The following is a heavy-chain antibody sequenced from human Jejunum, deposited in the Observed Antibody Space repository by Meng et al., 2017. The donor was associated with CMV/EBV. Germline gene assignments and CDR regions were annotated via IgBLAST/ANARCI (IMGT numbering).Heavy chain of an antibody. V-gene: IGHV3-66*02. CDR1: FPVSSNY. CDR2: IYDAGST. Sequence: FPVSSNYMAWVRQAPGKGLESVSVIYDAGSTYYADSVKGRFTLSRDNSKNTLYFEMTSLRVEDTAVYYCARGRYDFRSGYYQYYFDYWGQGTLVTVSS. CDR3: ARGRYDFRSGYYQYYFDY. D-gene: IGHD3-3*01. J-gene: IGHJ4*02.